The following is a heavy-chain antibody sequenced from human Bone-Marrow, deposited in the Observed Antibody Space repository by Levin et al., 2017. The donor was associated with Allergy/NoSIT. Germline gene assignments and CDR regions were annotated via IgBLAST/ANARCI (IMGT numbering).Heavy chain of an antibody. V-gene: IGHV3-30*18. CDR1: GFTFSSYD. CDR3: AKADCSGGSCNSMDAFDI. J-gene: IGHJ3*02. D-gene: IGHD2-15*01. CDR2: ISDDGGNK. Sequence: GESLKISCAASGFTFSSYDMHWVRQAPGKGLEWVAVISDDGGNKYYVDSVKGRFTISRDNSKNTLYLQMNSLRAEDTAVYYCAKADCSGGSCNSMDAFDIWGQGTMVTVSS.